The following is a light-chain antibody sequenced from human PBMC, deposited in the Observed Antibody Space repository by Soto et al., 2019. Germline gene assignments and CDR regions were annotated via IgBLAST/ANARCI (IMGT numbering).Light chain of an antibody. CDR3: QQHNNWPPWT. V-gene: IGKV3-15*01. Sequence: EIVLTQSPGPLSLSPGERAALSFRASQSVSSSYLAWYQQKPAQPPRLLXYGASTRATGIPARFSGSGYARQFTLTISSLQSEDFAVYHCQQHNNWPPWTFGQGTKVDIK. J-gene: IGKJ1*01. CDR1: QSVSSSY. CDR2: GAS.